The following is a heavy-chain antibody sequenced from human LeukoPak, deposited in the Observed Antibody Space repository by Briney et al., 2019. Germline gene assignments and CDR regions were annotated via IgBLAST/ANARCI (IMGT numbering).Heavy chain of an antibody. Sequence: GGSLRLSCAASGFTFSTYSMNWVRQAPGKGLEWVSSISSSSSYIYYAGSVKGRFTISRDNAKNSLYLQMNSLRAEDTAVYYCARDELKVKSFDPWGQGTLVTVSS. V-gene: IGHV3-21*01. D-gene: IGHD3-22*01. CDR2: ISSSSSYI. CDR3: ARDELKVKSFDP. CDR1: GFTFSTYS. J-gene: IGHJ5*02.